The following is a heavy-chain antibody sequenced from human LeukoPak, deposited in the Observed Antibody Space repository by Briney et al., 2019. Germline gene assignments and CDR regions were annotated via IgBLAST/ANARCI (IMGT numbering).Heavy chain of an antibody. CDR2: ISGSGVNT. Sequence: GGSLRLSCAASGFTFSSYVMIWVRQAPGKGLEWVSTISGSGVNTYYADSVKGRFTISRDNSKNTLYLQMNSLRAEDTVVYYCAKYCSGASCYAGLDYWGQGTLVTVSS. CDR1: GFTFSSYV. CDR3: AKYCSGASCYAGLDY. V-gene: IGHV3-23*01. J-gene: IGHJ4*02. D-gene: IGHD2-15*01.